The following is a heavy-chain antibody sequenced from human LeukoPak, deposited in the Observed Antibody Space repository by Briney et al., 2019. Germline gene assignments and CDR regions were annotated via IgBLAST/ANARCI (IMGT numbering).Heavy chain of an antibody. CDR2: INSDGTIT. D-gene: IGHD3-10*01. CDR3: AKDLHYGSADY. J-gene: IGHJ4*02. CDR1: GFTFSSYW. V-gene: IGHV3-74*01. Sequence: GGSLRLSCAASGFTFSSYWMHWVRQAPGKGLVWVSRINSDGTITTYADSVKGRFTISRDNAKNTLYLQMSSLRSEDTAVYYCAKDLHYGSADYWGQGTLVTVSS.